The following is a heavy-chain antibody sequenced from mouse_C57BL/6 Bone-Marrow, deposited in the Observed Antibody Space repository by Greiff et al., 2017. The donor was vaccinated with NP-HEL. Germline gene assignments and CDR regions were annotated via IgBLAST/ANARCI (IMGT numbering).Heavy chain of an antibody. Sequence: VQLKESGAELVRPGASVKLSCTASGFNIKDYYMHWVKQRPEQGLEWIGRIDPEDGDTEYAPKFQGKATMNADTSSNTAYLQLSSLTSEDTAVYYCTTYYDYFYWGKGTTLTVSS. J-gene: IGHJ2*01. CDR3: TTYYDYFY. CDR1: GFNIKDYY. V-gene: IGHV14-1*01. D-gene: IGHD2-4*01. CDR2: IDPEDGDT.